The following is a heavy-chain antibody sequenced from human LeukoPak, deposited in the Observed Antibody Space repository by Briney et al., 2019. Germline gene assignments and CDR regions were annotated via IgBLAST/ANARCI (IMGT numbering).Heavy chain of an antibody. Sequence: GGSLRLSCAASGFTFDDYAMHWIRQAPGKGLEWVSGISWNSGSIGYADSVKGRFTISRDNAKNSLYLQMNSLRAEDTALYYCAKDKYGNYYYGMDVWGQGTTVTVSS. J-gene: IGHJ6*02. CDR2: ISWNSGSI. CDR1: GFTFDDYA. D-gene: IGHD2-2*01. CDR3: AKDKYGNYYYGMDV. V-gene: IGHV3-9*01.